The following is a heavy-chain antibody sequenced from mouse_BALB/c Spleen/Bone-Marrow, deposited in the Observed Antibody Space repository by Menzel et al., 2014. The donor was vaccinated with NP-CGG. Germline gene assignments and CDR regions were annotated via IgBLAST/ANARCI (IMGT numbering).Heavy chain of an antibody. CDR1: GFNIKDTY. V-gene: IGHV14-3*02. D-gene: IGHD1-1*01. CDR2: IDPANGNT. Sequence: EVKVEESGAELVKPGASVKLSCTASGFNIKDTYMHWVKQRPEQGLEWIGRIDPANGNTKYDPKFQGKATITADTSSNTAYLQHSSLTSEDAAVVYCARNYYGSSLFDYWGQGTTLTVSS. CDR3: ARNYYGSSLFDY. J-gene: IGHJ2*01.